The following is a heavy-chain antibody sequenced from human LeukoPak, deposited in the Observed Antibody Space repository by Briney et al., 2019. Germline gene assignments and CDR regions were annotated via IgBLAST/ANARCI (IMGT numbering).Heavy chain of an antibody. D-gene: IGHD2-8*02. V-gene: IGHV4-30-4*01. Sequence: SETLSLTCTVSGGSISSGDYYWSWIRQPPGKGLEWIGYIYYSGSTYYNPSLKSRVTISVDTSENQFSLRLSSVTAADTAVYYCARTSRTGDPEYFQHWGQGTPVTVSS. CDR3: ARTSRTGDPEYFQH. CDR2: IYYSGST. J-gene: IGHJ1*01. CDR1: GGSISSGDYY.